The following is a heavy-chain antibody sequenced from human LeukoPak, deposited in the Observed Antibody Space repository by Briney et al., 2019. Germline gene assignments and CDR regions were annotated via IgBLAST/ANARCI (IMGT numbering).Heavy chain of an antibody. D-gene: IGHD6-19*01. Sequence: PGGSLRLSCAASGFTFSSYGMHWVRQAPGKGLEWETFIRTDGSNKYYADSVKGRFTISRDNSKNTLSLQMNSLRAEDTAVYYCARDPYSGGYGAYYYYYMDVWGKGTTVTVSS. V-gene: IGHV3-30*02. CDR3: ARDPYSGGYGAYYYYYMDV. CDR1: GFTFSSYG. CDR2: IRTDGSNK. J-gene: IGHJ6*03.